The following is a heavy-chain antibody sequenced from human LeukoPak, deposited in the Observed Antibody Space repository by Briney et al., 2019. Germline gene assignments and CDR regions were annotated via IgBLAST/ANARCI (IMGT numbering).Heavy chain of an antibody. V-gene: IGHV3-7*01. CDR3: AWGHYYAAFDY. J-gene: IGHJ4*02. CDR2: IKEDGSVK. D-gene: IGHD3-10*01. Sequence: TGGSLRLSCAASGFSVGSNFMTWVRQAPGKGLEWVANIKEDGSVKYYVDSVKGRFTISRDNAKNSLYLQMNSLSAEDTAVYYCAWGHYYAAFDYWGQGTLVTVSS. CDR1: GFSVGSNF.